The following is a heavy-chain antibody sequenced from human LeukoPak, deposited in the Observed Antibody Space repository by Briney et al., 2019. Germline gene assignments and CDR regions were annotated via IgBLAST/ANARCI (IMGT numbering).Heavy chain of an antibody. D-gene: IGHD6-25*01. CDR1: GGFSSRYY. Sequence: SETLSLACSVSGGFSSRYYWSWVRQPLGNGLEWLGHIFYSGHSNYNASLTSRIRMSVDTSKAQFSLELASVTAADTAVYYCARIDPLGFFDQWGPGILVTVSS. CDR2: IFYSGHS. J-gene: IGHJ4*02. CDR3: ARIDPLGFFDQ. V-gene: IGHV4-59*12.